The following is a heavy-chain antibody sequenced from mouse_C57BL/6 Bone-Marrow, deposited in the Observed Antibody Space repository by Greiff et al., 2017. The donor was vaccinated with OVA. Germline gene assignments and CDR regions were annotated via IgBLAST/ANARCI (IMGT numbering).Heavy chain of an antibody. Sequence: QVQLQQPGAELVKPGASVKLSCKASGYTFTSYWMHWVKQRPGQGLEWIGMIHPNSGSTNYNEKFKSKATLTVDKSSSTAYMQLSSLTSEDSAVYYCASDWNYGSSPYAMDYWGQGTSVTVSS. V-gene: IGHV1-64*01. D-gene: IGHD1-1*01. CDR2: IHPNSGST. CDR1: GYTFTSYW. CDR3: ASDWNYGSSPYAMDY. J-gene: IGHJ4*01.